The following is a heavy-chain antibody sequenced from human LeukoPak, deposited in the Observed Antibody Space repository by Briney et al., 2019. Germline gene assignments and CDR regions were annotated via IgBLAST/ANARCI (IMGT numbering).Heavy chain of an antibody. J-gene: IGHJ4*02. CDR3: ARDQGGSYPYFDY. CDR1: GYSISSGYY. CDR2: IYHSGST. Sequence: SETQSLTCTVSGYSISSGYYWGWIRQPPGKGLEWIGSIYHSGSTTYNPSLKSRVTISVDTSKNQFSLRLSSVTAADTAVYYCARDQGGSYPYFDYWGQGTLVTVSS. V-gene: IGHV4-38-2*02. D-gene: IGHD1-26*01.